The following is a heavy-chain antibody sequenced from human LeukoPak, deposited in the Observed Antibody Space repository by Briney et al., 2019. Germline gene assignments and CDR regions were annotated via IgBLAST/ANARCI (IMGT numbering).Heavy chain of an antibody. V-gene: IGHV3-30*02. Sequence: GGSLRLSCAASGFTFSSYGMHWVRQAPGKGLEWVTFIRYDGSNKYYADSVKGRFTISRDNSKNSLYLQMNSLRAEDTAVYYCARAPERYCSSTSCPPAAFDIWGQGTMVTVSS. CDR3: ARAPERYCSSTSCPPAAFDI. D-gene: IGHD2-2*01. CDR2: IRYDGSNK. CDR1: GFTFSSYG. J-gene: IGHJ3*02.